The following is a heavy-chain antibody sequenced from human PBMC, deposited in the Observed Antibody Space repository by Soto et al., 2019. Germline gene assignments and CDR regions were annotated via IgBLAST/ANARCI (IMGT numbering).Heavy chain of an antibody. CDR1: GFTFGSFA. CDR2: ISYDGSNK. V-gene: IGHV3-30*18. CDR3: AKGFGKLPLDH. Sequence: QVQLVESGGGVVQPGRSLRLSCEATGFTFGSFAMTWARQAPGKGLEWVAVISYDGSNKYYADSVKGRFTISRDNSKNTLYLQMNSLRVEDTAVYYCAKGFGKLPLDHWGQGTLVTVSS. D-gene: IGHD3-10*01. J-gene: IGHJ4*02.